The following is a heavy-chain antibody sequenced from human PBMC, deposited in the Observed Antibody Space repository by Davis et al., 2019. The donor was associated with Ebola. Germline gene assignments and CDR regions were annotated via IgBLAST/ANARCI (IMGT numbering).Heavy chain of an antibody. CDR3: ARLCIAAAGTDYYYYGMDV. CDR2: INDSGST. V-gene: IGHV4-34*01. D-gene: IGHD6-13*01. J-gene: IGHJ6*02. CDR1: GGSFSGYY. Sequence: SETLSLTCAVYGGSFSGYYWTWIRQPPGKGLEWIGEINDSGSTNHNPSLKSRVTISTDTSKNQFSLKLSSVTAADTAVYYCARLCIAAAGTDYYYYGMDVWGQGTTVTVSS.